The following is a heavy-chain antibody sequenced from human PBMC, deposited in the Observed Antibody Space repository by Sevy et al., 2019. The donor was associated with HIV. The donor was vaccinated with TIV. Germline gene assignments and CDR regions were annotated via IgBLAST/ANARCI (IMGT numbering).Heavy chain of an antibody. D-gene: IGHD3-22*01. V-gene: IGHV3-30*18. Sequence: GGSLRLSCAASGFTFSSYGMHWVRQAPGKGLEWVAVISYDGSNKYYAGSVKGRFTISRDNSKNTLYLQMNSLRAEDTAVYYCAKADSSGYYYLDYWGQGTLVTVSS. CDR3: AKADSSGYYYLDY. CDR2: ISYDGSNK. CDR1: GFTFSSYG. J-gene: IGHJ4*02.